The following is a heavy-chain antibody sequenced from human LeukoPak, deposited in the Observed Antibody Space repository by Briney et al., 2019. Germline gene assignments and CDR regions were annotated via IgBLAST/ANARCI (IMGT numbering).Heavy chain of an antibody. J-gene: IGHJ4*02. CDR1: GFTFSSYA. CDR2: ISGSGGST. D-gene: IGHD3-3*01. V-gene: IGHV3-23*01. Sequence: GGSLRLSCAASGFTFSSYAMSWVRQAPGKGLEWVSAISGSGGSTYYADSVKGRFTISRDNSKNTLYLQMNSLRAEDTAVYYCAKERNRDDFWSGYPYYFDYWGPGTLVTVSS. CDR3: AKERNRDDFWSGYPYYFDY.